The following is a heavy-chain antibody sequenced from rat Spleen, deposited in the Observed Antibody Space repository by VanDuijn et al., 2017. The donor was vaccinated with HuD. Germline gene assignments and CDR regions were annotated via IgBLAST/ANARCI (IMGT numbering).Heavy chain of an antibody. CDR1: GFTFNNYW. CDR2: ITDTGAVT. J-gene: IGHJ1*01. CDR3: TGAGVPWYLGF. D-gene: IGHD4-3*01. Sequence: EVQLVESGGGLVQPGRSLKLSCEASGFTFNNYWMTWIRQAPGKGLEWVASITDTGAVTYYPDSVKGRFTISRANAKNTLYLQMSSLRSCDTATYYCTGAGVPWYLGFWGPGPLVTVSS. V-gene: IGHV5-31*01.